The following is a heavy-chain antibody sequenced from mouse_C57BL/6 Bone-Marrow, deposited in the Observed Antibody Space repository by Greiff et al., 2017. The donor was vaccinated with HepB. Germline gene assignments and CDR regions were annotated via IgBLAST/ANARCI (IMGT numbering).Heavy chain of an antibody. D-gene: IGHD3-3*01. Sequence: QVQLQQSGAELAKPGASVKLSCKASGYTFTSYWKHWVKQRPGQGLEWIGYINPSSGYTKYNQKFKDKATLTADKFSSTAYMQLSSLTYEDSAVYYCARGTAWFAYWGQGTLVTVSA. CDR2: INPSSGYT. V-gene: IGHV1-7*01. J-gene: IGHJ3*01. CDR3: ARGTAWFAY. CDR1: GYTFTSYW.